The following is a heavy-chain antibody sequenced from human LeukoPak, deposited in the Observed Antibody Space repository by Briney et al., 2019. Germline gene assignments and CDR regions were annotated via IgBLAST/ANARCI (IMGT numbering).Heavy chain of an antibody. J-gene: IGHJ4*02. Sequence: GESLKISCKGSGYSFTSYWIGWVRQMPGKGLEWMGIIYPGDSDTRYSPSFQGQVTISADKSISTAYLQWSSLKASDTAMYYCARHTLLRGYTYGYADYWGQGTLVTVSS. CDR1: GYSFTSYW. CDR3: ARHTLLRGYTYGYADY. V-gene: IGHV5-51*01. CDR2: IYPGDSDT. D-gene: IGHD5-18*01.